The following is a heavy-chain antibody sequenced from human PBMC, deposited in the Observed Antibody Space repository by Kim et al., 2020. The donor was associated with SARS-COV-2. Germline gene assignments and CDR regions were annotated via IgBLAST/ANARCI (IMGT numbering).Heavy chain of an antibody. CDR3: VTGTSLRAYVMDF. CDR1: RFTFVDYA. D-gene: IGHD1-7*01. J-gene: IGHJ6*02. V-gene: IGHV3-49*03. CDR2: IRNKFYGGRA. Sequence: GGSLRLSCTTSRFTFVDYAMYWFRQAPGKGLEWVGYIRNKFYGGRAEYAASVTGRFTISSDDSKSIAYLQMNSLKTEDTAVYYCVTGTSLRAYVMDFWG.